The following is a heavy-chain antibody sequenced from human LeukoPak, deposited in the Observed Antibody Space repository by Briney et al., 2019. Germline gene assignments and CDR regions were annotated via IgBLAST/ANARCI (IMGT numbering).Heavy chain of an antibody. CDR2: ISSDGNTT. J-gene: IGHJ4*02. D-gene: IGHD5-18*01. V-gene: IGHV3-74*01. CDR1: GFAISIYW. CDR3: APEGGYSYDY. Sequence: GGSLRLSCAASGFAISIYWMHWVRQAPGKGLVWVARISSDGNTTRYADFVEGRFAISRDNAKNTLYLQMNSLRAEDTAVYYCAPEGGYSYDYWGQGTLVTVSS.